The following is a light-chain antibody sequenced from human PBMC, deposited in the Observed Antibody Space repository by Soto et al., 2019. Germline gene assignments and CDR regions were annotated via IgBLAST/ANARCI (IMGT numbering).Light chain of an antibody. V-gene: IGKV3-11*01. J-gene: IGKJ4*01. CDR3: QHRGNWPPLT. CDR1: WSVDSH. Sequence: EVVLTQSPATLSLSPGETATLSCRASWSVDSHLAWYQHKPGQAPRLLIFEASTRAKGVPARFSGSGSGTHFALTINSLEHEDFAVYYCQHRGNWPPLTFAGGTKVEI. CDR2: EAS.